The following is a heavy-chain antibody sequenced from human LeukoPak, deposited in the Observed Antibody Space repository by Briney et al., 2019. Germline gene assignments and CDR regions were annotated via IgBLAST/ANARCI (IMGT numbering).Heavy chain of an antibody. CDR3: ADYYASGSYPP. Sequence: PGGSLRLSCAASGFSFSNAWMNWVRQAPGKGLEWVGRILSKTSGGTTDYATPVKGRFTISRDDSKNMLYLHMNSLQIEDTAVYYCADYYASGSYPPWGQGTLVTVSS. V-gene: IGHV3-15*07. J-gene: IGHJ5*02. CDR2: ILSKTSGGTT. CDR1: GFSFSNAW. D-gene: IGHD3-10*01.